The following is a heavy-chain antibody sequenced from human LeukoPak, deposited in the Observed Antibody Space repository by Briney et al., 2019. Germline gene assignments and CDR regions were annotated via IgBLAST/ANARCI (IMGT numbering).Heavy chain of an antibody. J-gene: IGHJ4*02. V-gene: IGHV4-59*08. CDR1: GGSISSYY. Sequence: SETLSLTCTVSGGSISSYYWSWIRQPPGKGLEWIGYIYYSGSTNYRPSLKSRVTISVDTSKNQFSLKLSSVTAADTAVYYCAGDFWSGYYFRDWGQGTLVTVSS. D-gene: IGHD3-3*01. CDR2: IYYSGST. CDR3: AGDFWSGYYFRD.